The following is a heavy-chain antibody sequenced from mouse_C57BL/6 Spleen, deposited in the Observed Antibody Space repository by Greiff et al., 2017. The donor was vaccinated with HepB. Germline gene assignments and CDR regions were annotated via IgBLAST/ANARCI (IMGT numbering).Heavy chain of an antibody. D-gene: IGHD3-2*02. CDR2: FHPYNDDT. CDR3: AIRSSGYNYAMDY. Sequence: VQLQQSGAELVKPGASVKMSCKASGYTFTTYPIEWMKQNHGKSLEWIGNFHPYNDDTKYNEKFKGKATLTVEKSSSTVYLELSRVTSDDSAVYYCAIRSSGYNYAMDYWGQGTSVTVSS. CDR1: GYTFTTYP. J-gene: IGHJ4*01. V-gene: IGHV1-47*01.